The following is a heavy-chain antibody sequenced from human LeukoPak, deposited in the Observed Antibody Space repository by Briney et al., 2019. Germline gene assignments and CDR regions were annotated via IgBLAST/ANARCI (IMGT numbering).Heavy chain of an antibody. CDR3: ARLDYDFWSGYSLFDY. V-gene: IGHV4-4*09. CDR1: GGSISSYY. J-gene: IGHJ4*02. D-gene: IGHD3-3*01. CDR2: IYTSGST. Sequence: SETLSLTRTVSGGSISSYYWSWIRQPPGKGLEWIGYIYTSGSTNYNPSLKSRVTISVDTSKNQFSLKLSSVTAADTAVYYCARLDYDFWSGYSLFDYWGQGTLVTVSS.